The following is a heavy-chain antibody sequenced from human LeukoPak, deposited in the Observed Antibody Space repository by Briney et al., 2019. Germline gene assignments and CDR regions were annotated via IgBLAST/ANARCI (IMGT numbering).Heavy chain of an antibody. J-gene: IGHJ4*02. D-gene: IGHD3-22*01. Sequence: GGSLRLSCAASGFTFSSYAMSWVRQAPGKGLEWVSAISGSGGSTYYADSVKGRFTIPRDNSKNTLYLQMNSLRAEDTAVYYCAKGERFTYDSSGYFFDYWGQGTLVTVSS. V-gene: IGHV3-23*01. CDR1: GFTFSSYA. CDR3: AKGERFTYDSSGYFFDY. CDR2: ISGSGGST.